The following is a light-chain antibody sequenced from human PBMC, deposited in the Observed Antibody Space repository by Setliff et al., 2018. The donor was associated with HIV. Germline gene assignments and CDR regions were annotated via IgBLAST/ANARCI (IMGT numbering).Light chain of an antibody. Sequence: YELTQPPSVSVAPGKTARITCGGNNIGSKSVHWYQQKPGQAPVLVIYYDSDRPSGIPERFSASNSGNTATLTISRVEAGDEADYYCQVWDSSSDHVVFGGGTQLTVL. J-gene: IGLJ2*01. CDR2: YDS. CDR3: QVWDSSSDHVV. CDR1: NIGSKS. V-gene: IGLV3-21*04.